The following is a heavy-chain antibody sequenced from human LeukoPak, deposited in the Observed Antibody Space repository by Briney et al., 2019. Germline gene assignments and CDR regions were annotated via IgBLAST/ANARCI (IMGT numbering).Heavy chain of an antibody. Sequence: ASVKVSCKASEYTFTSYYMHWVRQAPGQGLEWMGIINPSGGSTSYAQKFQGRVTMTRDMSTSTVYMELSSLRSEDTAVYYCARRPDTYYYGSGSYLDYWGQGTLVTVSS. CDR2: INPSGGST. J-gene: IGHJ4*02. D-gene: IGHD3-10*01. V-gene: IGHV1-46*01. CDR1: EYTFTSYY. CDR3: ARRPDTYYYGSGSYLDY.